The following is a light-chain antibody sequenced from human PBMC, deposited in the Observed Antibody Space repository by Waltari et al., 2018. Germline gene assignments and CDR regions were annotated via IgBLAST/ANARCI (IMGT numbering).Light chain of an antibody. CDR1: QSFLYSPNNRNY. CDR3: QQYYGTPPYT. CDR2: WAT. Sequence: DIVMTQSPDSLAVSLGERATINCKSSQSFLYSPNNRNYLAWYQQKPGQPPRLLIYWATTRESGVPDRFSGSGSGTEFTLTISSLQAEDVAVYYCQQYYGTPPYTFGQGTKLEIK. V-gene: IGKV4-1*01. J-gene: IGKJ2*01.